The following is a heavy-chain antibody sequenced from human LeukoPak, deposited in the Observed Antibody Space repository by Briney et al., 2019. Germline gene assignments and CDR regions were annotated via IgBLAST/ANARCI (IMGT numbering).Heavy chain of an antibody. CDR1: GGSISSYY. J-gene: IGHJ6*02. V-gene: IGHV4-4*07. CDR2: IYTSGST. Sequence: SETLSLTCTVSGGSISSYYWSWIWQPAGKGLEWIGRIYTSGSTNYNPSLKSRVTMSVDTSKNQFSLKLSSVTAADTAVYYCARGGVRYYYYGMDVWGQGTTVTVSS. CDR3: ARGGVRYYYYGMDV. D-gene: IGHD3-10*01.